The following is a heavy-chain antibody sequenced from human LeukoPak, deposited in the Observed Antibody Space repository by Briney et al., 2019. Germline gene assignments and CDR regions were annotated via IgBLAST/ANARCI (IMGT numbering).Heavy chain of an antibody. V-gene: IGHV4-39*07. CDR1: GGSIRSNYY. D-gene: IGHD2-15*01. J-gene: IGHJ6*03. CDR3: AGLLGYCSGNRCPSSANYYYYMDV. Sequence: SETLSLTCTVSGGSIRSNYYWGWIRQPPGKGLEWIGSIYYSGNSYYNPSLKGRVTMSIDTSKNQFSLKVNSVTAADTAVYYCAGLLGYCSGNRCPSSANYYYYMDVWGKGTTVTVSS. CDR2: IYYSGNS.